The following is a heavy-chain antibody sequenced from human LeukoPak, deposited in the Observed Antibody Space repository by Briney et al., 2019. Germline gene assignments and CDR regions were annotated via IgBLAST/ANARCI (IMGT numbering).Heavy chain of an antibody. Sequence: GGSLRLSCAASGFPFSDYAMGWVRQAPGKGLEWVALLSPAGSNKYYADSVKGRFTISRDNSKNTLYLEMDSLRAEDTAVFYCATEKGGEAFDIWGQGTMVTVSS. CDR2: LSPAGSNK. CDR3: ATEKGGEAFDI. V-gene: IGHV3-30*01. CDR1: GFPFSDYA. J-gene: IGHJ3*02. D-gene: IGHD3-10*01.